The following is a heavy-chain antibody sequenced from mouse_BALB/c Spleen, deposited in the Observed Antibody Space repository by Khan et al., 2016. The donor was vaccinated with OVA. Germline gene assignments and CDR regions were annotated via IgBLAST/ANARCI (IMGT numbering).Heavy chain of an antibody. CDR1: GYKFTDYV. J-gene: IGHJ3*01. CDR2: IFPGSGTP. CDR3: ARGGYSVFAY. V-gene: IGHV1-77*01. Sequence: QVQLKESGPELVKPGASLKVSCKASGYKFTDYVIGWVRQRTSQGLEWIGDIFPGSGTPYYTENFKDKATLPADKSSTTAYMQLSSLTSEDAAVYFCARGGYSVFAYWGQGTLVTVSA. D-gene: IGHD2-14*01.